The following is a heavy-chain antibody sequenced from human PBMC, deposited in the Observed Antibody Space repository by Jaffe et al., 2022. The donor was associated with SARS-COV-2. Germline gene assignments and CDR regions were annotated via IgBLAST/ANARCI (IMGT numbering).Heavy chain of an antibody. CDR3: ARVTSVPGRVTYEYYYGMDV. CDR1: GYTFTSYD. CDR2: MNPNSGKT. J-gene: IGHJ6*02. D-gene: IGHD6-19*01. V-gene: IGHV1-8*01. Sequence: QVQLVQSGAEVKKPGASVKVSCKASGYTFTSYDVNWVRQATGQGLEWMGWMNPNSGKTGYAQKFQGRVTMTRNPSTSTAYMELSSLRSEDTAVYYCARVTSVPGRVTYEYYYGMDVWGQGTTVTVSS.